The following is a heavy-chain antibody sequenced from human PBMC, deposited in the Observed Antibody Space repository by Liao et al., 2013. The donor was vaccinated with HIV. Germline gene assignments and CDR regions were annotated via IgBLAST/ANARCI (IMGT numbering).Heavy chain of an antibody. Sequence: QVQLQQWGAGLLKPSETLSLTCAVYGGSFSRYYWSWIRQPPGKGLEWIGEINHSGSTNYNPSLKSRVTISVDTSMNQFSLKVSSVTAADTAVYYCARGAGYSYGRRMDIWGQGDNGHRLF. CDR1: GGSFSRYY. V-gene: IGHV4-34*01. CDR2: INHSGST. D-gene: IGHD5-18*01. J-gene: IGHJ3*02. CDR3: ARGAGYSYGRRMDI.